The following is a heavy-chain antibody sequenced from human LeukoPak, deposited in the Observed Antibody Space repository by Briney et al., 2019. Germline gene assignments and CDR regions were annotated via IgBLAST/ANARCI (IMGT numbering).Heavy chain of an antibody. CDR1: GFTFSSYA. J-gene: IGHJ4*02. Sequence: GGSLRLSCAASGFTFSSYAMSWVRQAPGKGLEWASAISGSGGSTYYADSVKGRFTISRDNSKNTLYLQMNSLRAEDTAVYYCAKARNDYSKPNDYWGQGTLVTVSS. V-gene: IGHV3-23*01. CDR3: AKARNDYSKPNDY. D-gene: IGHD4-11*01. CDR2: ISGSGGST.